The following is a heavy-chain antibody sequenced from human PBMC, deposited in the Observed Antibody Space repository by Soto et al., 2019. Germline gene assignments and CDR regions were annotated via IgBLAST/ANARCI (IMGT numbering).Heavy chain of an antibody. D-gene: IGHD6-13*01. CDR3: ARAGIAAAGIIYSIDY. Sequence: ASVKVSCKASGGTFSSYAISWVRQAPGQGLEWMGGIIPIFGTANYAQKFQGRVTITADESTGTAYMELSSLRSEDTAVYYCARAGIAAAGIIYSIDYWGQGTLVTVSS. J-gene: IGHJ4*02. CDR2: IIPIFGTA. V-gene: IGHV1-69*13. CDR1: GGTFSSYA.